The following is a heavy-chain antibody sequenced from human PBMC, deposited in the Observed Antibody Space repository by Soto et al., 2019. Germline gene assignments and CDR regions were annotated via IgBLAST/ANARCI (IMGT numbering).Heavy chain of an antibody. CDR3: TRGYCSSTSCYRFLSAFDI. CDR2: IWSDGNKR. Sequence: GGSLRLSCAASGFMFTNHGMHWVRQAPGKGLEWVAVIWSDGNKRYYADSVKGRFTISRDNSKNTLYLQMNSLRAEDTAVYYCTRGYCSSTSCYRFLSAFDIWGQGTMVTVS. CDR1: GFMFTNHG. D-gene: IGHD2-2*01. J-gene: IGHJ3*02. V-gene: IGHV3-33*01.